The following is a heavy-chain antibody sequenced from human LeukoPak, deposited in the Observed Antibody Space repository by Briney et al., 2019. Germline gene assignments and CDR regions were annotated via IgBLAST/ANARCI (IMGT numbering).Heavy chain of an antibody. Sequence: ASVKVSCKASGYTFTSYGISWVRQAPGQGLEWMGIINPSGGSTSYAQKFQGRVTMTRDTSTSTVYMELSSLRSEDTAVYYCARDQTLTGRTNDYWGQGTLVTVSS. CDR1: GYTFTSYG. CDR3: ARDQTLTGRTNDY. D-gene: IGHD7-27*01. J-gene: IGHJ4*02. CDR2: INPSGGST. V-gene: IGHV1-46*01.